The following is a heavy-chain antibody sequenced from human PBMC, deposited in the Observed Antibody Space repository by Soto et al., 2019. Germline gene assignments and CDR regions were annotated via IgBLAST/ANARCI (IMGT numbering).Heavy chain of an antibody. D-gene: IGHD6-19*01. J-gene: IGHJ4*02. CDR2: IYYAGTT. Sequence: PSETLSLTCALSDGSFSPNYWSWIRQSPGKGLEWIGYIYYAGTTTYNPSLKSRITISLDTSRNEVSLRLNSVTAADTAVYYCTDMRGQWLPRDWGRGIMVTVSS. CDR1: DGSFSPNY. V-gene: IGHV4-59*08. CDR3: TDMRGQWLPRD.